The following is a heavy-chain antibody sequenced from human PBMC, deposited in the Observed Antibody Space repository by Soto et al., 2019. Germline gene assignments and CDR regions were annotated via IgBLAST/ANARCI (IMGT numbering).Heavy chain of an antibody. CDR3: ARDLGDSAAGSCYFDS. V-gene: IGHV1-69*04. CDR2: IIPILGIA. D-gene: IGHD2-15*01. Sequence: ASVKVSCKASGGTFSSYTISWVRQAPGQGLEWMGRIIPILGIANYAQKFQGRVTITADKSTSTAYMELSSLRSEDTAVYYCARDLGDSAAGSCYFDSWGQGTLVTVSP. J-gene: IGHJ4*02. CDR1: GGTFSSYT.